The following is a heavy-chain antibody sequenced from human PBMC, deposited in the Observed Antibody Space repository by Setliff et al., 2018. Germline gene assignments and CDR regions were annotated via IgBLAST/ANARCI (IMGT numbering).Heavy chain of an antibody. CDR1: GYTFKTYG. V-gene: IGHV1-69*06. Sequence: ASVKVSCKASGYTFKTYGFTWVRQAPGQGLEWMGGIIPMSHTPNYAQKFQGRVTITADKSTGTAYMELSSLRSEDTAVYYCARNAITGTTRKYYYYMDVWGKGTTVTVSS. CDR2: IIPMSHTP. J-gene: IGHJ6*03. D-gene: IGHD1-7*01. CDR3: ARNAITGTTRKYYYYMDV.